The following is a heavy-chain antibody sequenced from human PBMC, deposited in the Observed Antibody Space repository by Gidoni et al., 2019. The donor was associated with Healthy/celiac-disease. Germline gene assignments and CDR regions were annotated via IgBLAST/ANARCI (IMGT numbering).Heavy chain of an antibody. CDR1: GGTFSSYT. CDR3: ARERRYYDSSGYPILGY. D-gene: IGHD3-22*01. CDR2: IIPILGIA. V-gene: IGHV1-69*08. Sequence: QVQLVQSGAEVKKPGSSVKVSCKASGGTFSSYTISWVRKAPGQGLEWMGRIIPILGIANYAQKFQGRVTITADKSTSTAYMELSSLRSEDTAVYYCARERRYYDSSGYPILGYWGQGTLVTVSS. J-gene: IGHJ4*02.